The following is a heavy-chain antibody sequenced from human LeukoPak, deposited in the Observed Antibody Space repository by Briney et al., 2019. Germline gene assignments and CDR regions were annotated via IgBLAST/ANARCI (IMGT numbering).Heavy chain of an antibody. V-gene: IGHV3-30-3*01. D-gene: IGHD2-21*01. CDR1: GFTFSSYA. CDR3: ARDTDCGGDCFAVHDAFDI. CDR2: ISYDGSNK. Sequence: GGSLRLSCAASGFTFSSYAMHWVRQAPGKGLEWVAVISYDGSNKYYADSVKGRFTISRDNAKNSLYLQMSSLRAEDTAVYYCARDTDCGGDCFAVHDAFDIWGQGTVVTVSS. J-gene: IGHJ3*02.